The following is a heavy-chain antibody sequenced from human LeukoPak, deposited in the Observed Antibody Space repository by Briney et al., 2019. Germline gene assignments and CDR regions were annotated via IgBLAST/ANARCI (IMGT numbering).Heavy chain of an antibody. Sequence: GGSLRLSCAASGFTFSSYAMSWVRQAPGKGLEWVSAISGSGGSTYYADSVKGRFTISRDNSKNTLYLQMNSLRAKDTAVYYCAKDRGGLRYFDWFSPGPNWFDPWGQGTLVTVSS. CDR2: ISGSGGST. CDR3: AKDRGGLRYFDWFSPGPNWFDP. V-gene: IGHV3-23*01. D-gene: IGHD3-9*01. CDR1: GFTFSSYA. J-gene: IGHJ5*02.